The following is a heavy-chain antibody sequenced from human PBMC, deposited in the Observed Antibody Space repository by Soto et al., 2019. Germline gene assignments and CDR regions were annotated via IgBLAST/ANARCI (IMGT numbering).Heavy chain of an antibody. V-gene: IGHV3-23*01. CDR2: ISGSGDST. J-gene: IGHJ4*02. CDR1: GFTFSSYA. D-gene: IGHD3-22*01. Sequence: EVQLLESGGGLVQPGGSLRLSCAASGFTFSSYAMSWVRQAPGKGLEWVSGISGSGDSTYYADSVKGRFTISSDNSKNTPHLQLNSLRAEDTAVYYCATDHAGDSSGYYEECWGQGTLVTVSS. CDR3: ATDHAGDSSGYYEEC.